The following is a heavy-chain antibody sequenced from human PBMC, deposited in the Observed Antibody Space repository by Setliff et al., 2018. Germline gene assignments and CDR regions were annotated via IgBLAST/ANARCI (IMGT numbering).Heavy chain of an antibody. J-gene: IGHJ6*03. CDR1: GYTLSKYY. CDR2: TIPLFGTT. CDR3: AREGVDTRSSTDYRYYMDV. D-gene: IGHD5-18*01. V-gene: IGHV1-69*05. Sequence: SVKVSCKASGYTLSKYYMHWVRPAPGQGLEWMGGTIPLFGTTDYAQKFHGRVTIITDESTSTAYMELSSLTSDDTAVYYCAREGVDTRSSTDYRYYMDVWGQGTTVTVSS.